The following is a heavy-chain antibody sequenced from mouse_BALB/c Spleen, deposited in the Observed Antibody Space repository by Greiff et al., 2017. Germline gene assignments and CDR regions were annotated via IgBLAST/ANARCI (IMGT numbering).Heavy chain of an antibody. CDR1: GYTFTDYE. CDR2: IDPETGGT. Sequence: QVQLKQSGAELVRPGASVTLSCKASGYTFTDYEMHWVKQTPVHGLEWIGAIDPETGGTAYNQKFKGKATLTADKSSSTAYMELRSLTSEDSAVYYCTDYYGYGFAYWGQGTLVTVSA. D-gene: IGHD1-2*01. V-gene: IGHV1-15*01. J-gene: IGHJ3*01. CDR3: TDYYGYGFAY.